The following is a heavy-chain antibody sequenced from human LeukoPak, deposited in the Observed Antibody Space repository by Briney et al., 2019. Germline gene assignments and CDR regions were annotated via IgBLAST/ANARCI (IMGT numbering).Heavy chain of an antibody. D-gene: IGHD6-13*01. J-gene: IGHJ5*02. CDR3: ARHSSRWSSSYWFDP. Sequence: GESLKISCKGSGYSFTTYWIAWVRQMPGRGLEWMGIISPDDSDTRYSPSFQGQVTISADKSISTAYLQWSSLKASDTAMYYCARHSSRWSSSYWFDPWGQGTLVTVSS. CDR1: GYSFTTYW. CDR2: ISPDDSDT. V-gene: IGHV5-51*01.